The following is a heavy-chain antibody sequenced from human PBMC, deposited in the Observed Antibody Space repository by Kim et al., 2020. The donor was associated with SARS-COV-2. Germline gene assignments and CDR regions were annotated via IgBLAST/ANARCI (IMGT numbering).Heavy chain of an antibody. CDR3: ARVSLPQLVGDHYDY. J-gene: IGHJ4*02. CDR2: IIPIFGTA. CDR1: GGTFSSYA. D-gene: IGHD6-6*01. V-gene: IGHV1-69*13. Sequence: SVKVSCKASGGTFSSYAISWVRQAPGQGLEWMGGIIPIFGTANYAQKFQGRVTITADESTSTAYMELSSLRSEDTAVYYCARVSLPQLVGDHYDYWGQGTLVTVSS.